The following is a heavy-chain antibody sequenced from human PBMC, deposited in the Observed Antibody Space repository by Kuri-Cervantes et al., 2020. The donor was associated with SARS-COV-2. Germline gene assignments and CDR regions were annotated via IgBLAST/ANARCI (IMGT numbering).Heavy chain of an antibody. CDR2: IYHTGST. CDR1: GGSISSESYY. D-gene: IGHD3-16*01. V-gene: IGHV4-61*01. Sequence: GSLRLSCTVSGGSISSESYYWSWIRQPPGRGLEWVGHIYHTGSTNYNPSLKSRLTISVDTSKSQFSSKLSSVTAADTAVYYCARSVIIFGGVIFDQWGQGTLVTVSS. J-gene: IGHJ4*02. CDR3: ARSVIIFGGVIFDQ.